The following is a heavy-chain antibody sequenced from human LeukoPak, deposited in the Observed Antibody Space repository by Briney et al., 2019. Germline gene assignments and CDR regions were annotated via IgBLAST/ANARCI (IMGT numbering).Heavy chain of an antibody. CDR2: ISYDGSNK. J-gene: IGHJ6*02. CDR3: AKDRKHSGSYSYYYYYGMDV. Sequence: PGGSLRLSCAASGFTFSSYGMHWVRQAPGKGLEWVAVISYDGSNKYYADSVKGRFTISRDNSKNTLYLQMNSLRAEDTAVYYCAKDRKHSGSYSYYYYYGMDVWGQGTTATVSS. D-gene: IGHD1-26*01. CDR1: GFTFSSYG. V-gene: IGHV3-30*18.